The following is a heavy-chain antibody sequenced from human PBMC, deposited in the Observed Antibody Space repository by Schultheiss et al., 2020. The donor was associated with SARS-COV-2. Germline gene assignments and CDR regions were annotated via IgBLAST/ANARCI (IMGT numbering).Heavy chain of an antibody. V-gene: IGHV3-64*01. Sequence: GESLKISCAASGFTFSSYSMYWVRQAPGKGLEYVSAITGNGGSTYYANSVKGRFTISRDNSKNTLCLQMNSLRAEDTAVYYCARRVATGWHFDLWGRGTLVTVSS. CDR1: GFTFSSYS. CDR2: ITGNGGST. CDR3: ARRVATGWHFDL. D-gene: IGHD5-12*01. J-gene: IGHJ2*01.